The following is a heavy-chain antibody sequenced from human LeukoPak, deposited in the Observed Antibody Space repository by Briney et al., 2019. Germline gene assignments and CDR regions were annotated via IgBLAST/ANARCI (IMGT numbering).Heavy chain of an antibody. CDR1: GFTLSSYA. J-gene: IGHJ4*02. Sequence: GRSLRLSCAASGFTLSSYAMHWVRQAPGKGLEWVAVISYDGSNKYYADSVKGRFTISRDNSKNTLYLQMNSLRAEDTAVYYCARARPLPARSVYWGQGTLVTVSS. V-gene: IGHV3-30-3*01. CDR2: ISYDGSNK. CDR3: ARARPLPARSVY. D-gene: IGHD2-2*01.